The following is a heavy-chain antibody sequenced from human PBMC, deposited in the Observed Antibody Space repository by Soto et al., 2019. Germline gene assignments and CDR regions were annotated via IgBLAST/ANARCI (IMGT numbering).Heavy chain of an antibody. V-gene: IGHV5-10-1*01. J-gene: IGHJ4*02. CDR1: GYSFAGYW. D-gene: IGHD3-22*01. CDR2: IDPSDSQT. Sequence: GESLKISCKGSGYSFAGYWITWVRQKPGKGLEWMGRIDPSDSQTYYSPSFRGHVTISVTKSITTVFLQWSSLRASDTAMYYCARQIYDSDTDPNFQYYFDSWGQGTPVTVST. CDR3: ARQIYDSDTDPNFQYYFDS.